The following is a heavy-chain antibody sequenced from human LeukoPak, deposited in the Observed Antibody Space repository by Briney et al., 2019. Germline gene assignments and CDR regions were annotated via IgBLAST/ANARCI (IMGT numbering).Heavy chain of an antibody. J-gene: IGHJ4*02. CDR3: ARGQLDYYGLGTPGY. CDR2: ISGSGGST. Sequence: GGSLRLSCAASGFTFSSYAMSWVRQAPGKGLEWVSAISGSGGSTYYADSVKGRFTISRDNSKNSLYLQMNSLRAEDTAVYYCARGQLDYYGLGTPGYWGQGTLVTVSS. CDR1: GFTFSSYA. V-gene: IGHV3-23*01. D-gene: IGHD3-10*01.